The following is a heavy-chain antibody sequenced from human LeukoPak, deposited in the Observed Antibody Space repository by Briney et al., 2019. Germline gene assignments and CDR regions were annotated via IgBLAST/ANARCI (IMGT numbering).Heavy chain of an antibody. CDR1: GFTFSNAW. CDR3: TTDISYSSSSNYYYYYMDV. V-gene: IGHV3-15*01. J-gene: IGHJ6*03. Sequence: GSLRLSCAASGFTFSNAWMSWVRQAPGKGLEWVGRIKSKTDGGTTDYAAPVKGRFTIPRDDSKNTLYLQMNSLKTEDTAVYYCTTDISYSSSSNYYYYYMDVWGKGTTVTVSS. D-gene: IGHD6-6*01. CDR2: IKSKTDGGTT.